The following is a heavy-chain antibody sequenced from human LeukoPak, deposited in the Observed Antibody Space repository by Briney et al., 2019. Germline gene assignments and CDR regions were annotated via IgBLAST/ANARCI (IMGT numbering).Heavy chain of an antibody. J-gene: IGHJ2*01. CDR1: AYTFNNYE. Sequence: GASVKVSCKASAYTFNNYEINWVRQATGQRLEWMGWMNPDSGDTGYAQKFQGRVTMTRDTSTSTAYMELSGLTSEDTAVYYCARPPGYCTTSRTNIDSCYYWYFGLWGRGTLVTVSS. D-gene: IGHD2-8*01. V-gene: IGHV1-8*01. CDR2: MNPDSGDT. CDR3: ARPPGYCTTSRTNIDSCYYWYFGL.